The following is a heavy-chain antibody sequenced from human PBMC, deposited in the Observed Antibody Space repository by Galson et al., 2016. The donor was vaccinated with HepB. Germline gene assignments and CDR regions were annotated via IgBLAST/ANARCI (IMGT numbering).Heavy chain of an antibody. V-gene: IGHV3-23*01. CDR3: ARGDYGAYSPFSMDV. D-gene: IGHD4-17*01. J-gene: IGHJ6*02. Sequence: SLRLSCAASGFTFSSYVMTWVRQAPGKGLEWVAALSDGGERTDYADSVKGRFIISRDNSKNTVYLQMNSLRAEDTAVYYCARGDYGAYSPFSMDVWGQGTTVTVSS. CDR2: LSDGGERT. CDR1: GFTFSSYV.